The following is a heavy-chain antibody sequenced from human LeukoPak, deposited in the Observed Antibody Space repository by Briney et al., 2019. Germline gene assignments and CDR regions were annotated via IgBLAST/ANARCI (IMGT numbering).Heavy chain of an antibody. CDR3: ARSPSGYRFDY. J-gene: IGHJ4*02. V-gene: IGHV4-61*08. CDR2: ISNSGST. D-gene: IGHD3-22*01. CDR1: GGSISSGGYY. Sequence: PSETLPLTCTVSGGSISSGGYYWTWIRQPPGKGLDWIGFISNSGSTNYNPSLKSRVTISRDTSKNRFSLNLNSVTAADTAVYFCARSPSGYRFDYWGQGALVTVSS.